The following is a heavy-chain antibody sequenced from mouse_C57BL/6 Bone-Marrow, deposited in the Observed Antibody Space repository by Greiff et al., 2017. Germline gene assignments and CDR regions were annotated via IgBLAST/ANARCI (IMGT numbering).Heavy chain of an antibody. J-gene: IGHJ3*01. CDR3: ARALRYSNYEGFAY. V-gene: IGHV1-36*01. Sequence: VHVKQSGPVLVKPGPSVKISCKASGFTFTDYYMHWVKQSHGKSLEWIGLVYPYNGGTSYNQKFKGKATLTVDTSSSTAYMELNSLTSEDSAVYYCARALRYSNYEGFAYWGQGTLVTVSA. CDR2: VYPYNGGT. CDR1: GFTFTDYY. D-gene: IGHD2-5*01.